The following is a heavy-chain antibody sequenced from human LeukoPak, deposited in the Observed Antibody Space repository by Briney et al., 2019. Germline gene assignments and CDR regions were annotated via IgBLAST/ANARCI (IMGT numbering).Heavy chain of an antibody. CDR3: ARAFPPIRD. D-gene: IGHD2-21*01. V-gene: IGHV4-34*01. J-gene: IGHJ4*02. CDR1: GGSFSGYY. CDR2: INHSGST. Sequence: PSETLSLTCAVYGGSFSGYYWSWIRQPPGKGLEWIGEINHSGSTNYNPSLKSRVTISVDTSKNQFSLKLSSVTAADTAVYYCARAFPPIRDWGQGTLVTVPS.